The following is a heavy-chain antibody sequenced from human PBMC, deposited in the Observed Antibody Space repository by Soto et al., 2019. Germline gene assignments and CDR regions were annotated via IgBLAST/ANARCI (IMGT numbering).Heavy chain of an antibody. CDR1: GFTFTSSA. CDR2: IVVGSGNT. Sequence: QMQLVQSGPEVKKPGTSVKVSCKASGFTFTSSAVQWVRQARGQRLEWIGWIVVGSGNTNYAQKFQERVTITRDMSTSTAYMELSSLRSEDTAVYYCAAKTGYFYDRSGYAWGQGTLVTVSS. D-gene: IGHD3-22*01. CDR3: AAKTGYFYDRSGYA. J-gene: IGHJ4*02. V-gene: IGHV1-58*01.